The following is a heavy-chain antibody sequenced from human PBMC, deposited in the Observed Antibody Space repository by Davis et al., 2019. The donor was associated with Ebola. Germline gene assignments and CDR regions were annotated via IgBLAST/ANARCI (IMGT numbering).Heavy chain of an antibody. J-gene: IGHJ3*02. CDR2: ISGSGGST. CDR1: GFTFSSYA. V-gene: IGHV3-23*01. Sequence: GESLKISCAASGFTFSSYAMSWVRQAPGKGLEWVSVISGSGGSTYYADSVKGRFTISRDNSKNTLYLQMNSLRAEDTAVYYCAKDNRWFGELLYSDDAFDIWGQGTMVTVSS. CDR3: AKDNRWFGELLYSDDAFDI. D-gene: IGHD3-10*01.